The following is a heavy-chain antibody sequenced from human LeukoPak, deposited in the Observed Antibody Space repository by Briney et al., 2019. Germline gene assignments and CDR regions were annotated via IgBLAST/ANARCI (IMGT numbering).Heavy chain of an antibody. Sequence: GGFLRLSCAASGFTFSSYSMNWVRQAPGKGLEWVSAISGSGGSTYYADSVKGRFTISRDNSKNTLYLQMNSLRAEDTAVYYCAKDPSPLPMTTVTTNWFDPWGQGTLVTVSS. CDR1: GFTFSSYS. CDR3: AKDPSPLPMTTVTTNWFDP. CDR2: ISGSGGST. J-gene: IGHJ5*02. D-gene: IGHD4-17*01. V-gene: IGHV3-23*01.